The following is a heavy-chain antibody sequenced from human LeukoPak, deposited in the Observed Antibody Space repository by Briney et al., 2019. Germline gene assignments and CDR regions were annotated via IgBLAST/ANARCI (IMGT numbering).Heavy chain of an antibody. CDR3: ARSSSAADDAFDI. CDR2: VFYSGST. Sequence: SETLPLTCTVSGDSISSYYWSWIRQPPGKGLEWIGYVFYSGSTNYNPSLKSRVTLSVDTSKKQFSLKLSSVTAADTAVYYCARSSSAADDAFDIWGPGTIVTVSS. CDR1: GDSISSYY. V-gene: IGHV4-59*01. J-gene: IGHJ3*02. D-gene: IGHD6-13*01.